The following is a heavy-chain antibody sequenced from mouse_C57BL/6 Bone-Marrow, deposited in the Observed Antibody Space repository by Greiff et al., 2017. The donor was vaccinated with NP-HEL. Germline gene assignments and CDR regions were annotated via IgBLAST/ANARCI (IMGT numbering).Heavy chain of an antibody. V-gene: IGHV1-54*01. CDR2: IDPGSGGT. J-gene: IGHJ2*01. D-gene: IGHD2-2*01. CDR3: ARRGYEGFDY. Sequence: QVQLKQPGAELVRPGTSVKLSCKASGYAFTNYLIEWVKQRPGQGLEWIGVIDPGSGGTNYNEKFKGKATLTADKSSSTAYMQLSSLKSEDSAVYGGARRGYEGFDYWGQGTTLTVSS. CDR1: GYAFTNYL.